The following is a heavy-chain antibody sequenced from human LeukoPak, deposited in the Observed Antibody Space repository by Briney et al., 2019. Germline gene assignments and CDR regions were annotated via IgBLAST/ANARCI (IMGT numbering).Heavy chain of an antibody. V-gene: IGHV3-30-3*01. Sequence: GRSLRLXCAASGFTFSSYAMHWVRQAPGKGLEWVAVISYDGSNKYYADSVKGRFTISRDNSKNTLYLQMNSLRAEDTAVYYCARDVSLDYWGQGTLVTVSS. CDR1: GFTFSSYA. J-gene: IGHJ4*02. CDR3: ARDVSLDY. CDR2: ISYDGSNK. D-gene: IGHD5/OR15-5a*01.